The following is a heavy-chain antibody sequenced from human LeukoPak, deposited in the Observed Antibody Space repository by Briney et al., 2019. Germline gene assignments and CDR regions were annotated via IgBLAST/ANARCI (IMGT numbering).Heavy chain of an antibody. D-gene: IGHD3-3*01. CDR2: IYHSGST. V-gene: IGHV4-34*01. CDR1: GGSFSGYY. J-gene: IGHJ6*03. CDR3: ARGFWSGYRYYYYYYMDV. Sequence: SETLSLTCAVYGGSFSGYYWSWIRQPPGKGLEWIGEIYHSGSTNYNPSLKSRVTISVDTSKNQFSLKLSSVTAADTAVYYCARGFWSGYRYYYYYYMDVWGEGTTVTVSS.